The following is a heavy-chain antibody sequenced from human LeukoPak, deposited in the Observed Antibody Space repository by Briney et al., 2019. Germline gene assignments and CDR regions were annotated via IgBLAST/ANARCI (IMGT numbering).Heavy chain of an antibody. CDR3: ARDPVGRYYFDY. J-gene: IGHJ4*02. Sequence: SETLSLTCTVSGGSISSSSYYWGWIRQPPGKGLEWIGSIYYSGSTYYNPSLKSRVTISVDTSKNQFSLKLSSVTAADTAVYYCARDPVGRYYFDYWGQGTLVTVSS. D-gene: IGHD2-2*01. CDR2: IYYSGST. CDR1: GGSISSSSYY. V-gene: IGHV4-39*02.